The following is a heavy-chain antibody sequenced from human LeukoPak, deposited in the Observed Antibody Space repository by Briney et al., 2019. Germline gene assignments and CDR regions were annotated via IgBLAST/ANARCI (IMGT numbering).Heavy chain of an antibody. CDR3: ARDMEPDAFDI. CDR2: ISSRGSAI. J-gene: IGHJ3*02. V-gene: IGHV3-48*03. Sequence: GGSLRLSCAASGFSFSTYEMNWVRQAPGKGLEWVSYISSRGSAIYYADSVKGRFTISRDIAKTSLYLQMNSLRAEDTAIYYCARDMEPDAFDIWGQGTMVTVSS. CDR1: GFSFSTYE. D-gene: IGHD1-26*01.